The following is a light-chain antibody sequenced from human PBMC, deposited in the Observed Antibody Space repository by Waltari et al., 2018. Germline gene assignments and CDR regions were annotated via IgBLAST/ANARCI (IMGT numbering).Light chain of an antibody. CDR3: CSYAGSPYVV. J-gene: IGLJ2*01. Sequence: QSALTQPRSVSGSPGQSVTISCTGTSSDVGGYNYVSWYQQHPGKAPKLMIYDVSKRPSGVPVRFSGSKSGNTASLPISGLQAEDEADYYCCSYAGSPYVVFGGGTKLTVL. V-gene: IGLV2-11*01. CDR2: DVS. CDR1: SSDVGGYNY.